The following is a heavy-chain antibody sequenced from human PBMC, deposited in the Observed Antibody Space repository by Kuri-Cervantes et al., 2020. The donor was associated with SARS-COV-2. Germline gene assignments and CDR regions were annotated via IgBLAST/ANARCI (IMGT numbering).Heavy chain of an antibody. J-gene: IGHJ6*03. V-gene: IGHV3-73*01. CDR1: GFTFSGSA. D-gene: IGHD2-2*01. Sequence: GGSLRLSCAASGFTFSGSAMHWVRQASGKGLEWVGRIRSKANSYATAYAASVKGRFTISRDDSKNTAYLQMNSLKTEDTAVYYCAKPPHCSSTSCYGGYYMDVWGKGTTVTVSS. CDR2: IRSKANSYAT. CDR3: AKPPHCSSTSCYGGYYMDV.